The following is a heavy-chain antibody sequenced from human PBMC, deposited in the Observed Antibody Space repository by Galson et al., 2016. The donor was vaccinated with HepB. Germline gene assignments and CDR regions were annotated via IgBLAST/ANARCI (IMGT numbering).Heavy chain of an antibody. CDR3: ARDRDGNSGADY. D-gene: IGHD4-23*01. J-gene: IGHJ4*02. CDR2: IYTGGNT. CDR1: GVTVSSNY. Sequence: SLRLSCAASGVTVSSNYMSWARQAPGKGLEWVSVIYTGGNTYYSDSVKGRFTISRDNSKNTLYLQMNSLRAEDTALYYCARDRDGNSGADYWGQGTLVTVSS. V-gene: IGHV3-53*01.